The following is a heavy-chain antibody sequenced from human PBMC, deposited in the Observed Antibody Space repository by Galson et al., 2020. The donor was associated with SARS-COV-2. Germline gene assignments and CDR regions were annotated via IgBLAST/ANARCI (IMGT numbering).Heavy chain of an antibody. J-gene: IGHJ3*02. CDR3: ARDLNEGYYYDSSGYYYDAFDI. V-gene: IGHV3-7*01. Sequence: GGSLRLSCAASGFTFSSYWMSWVRQAPGKGLEWVANIKQDGSEKYYVDSVKGRFTISRDNAKNSLYLQMNSLRAEDTAVYYCARDLNEGYYYDSSGYYYDAFDIWGQGTMVTVSS. D-gene: IGHD3-22*01. CDR2: IKQDGSEK. CDR1: GFTFSSYW.